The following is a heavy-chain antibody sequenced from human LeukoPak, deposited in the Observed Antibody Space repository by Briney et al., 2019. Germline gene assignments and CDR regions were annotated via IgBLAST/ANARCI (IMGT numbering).Heavy chain of an antibody. D-gene: IGHD4-11*01. J-gene: IGHJ3*02. Sequence: ASVKVSCKASGYTFTNFDINWVRQDTGQGLEWMGWMNPKTGNTGSAQKLQGRVTITGNTSISTAYMELSSLRSEDTAVYYCVRIDYSNAFDIWGQGTMVTVSS. CDR1: GYTFTNFD. CDR3: VRIDYSNAFDI. V-gene: IGHV1-8*01. CDR2: MNPKTGNT.